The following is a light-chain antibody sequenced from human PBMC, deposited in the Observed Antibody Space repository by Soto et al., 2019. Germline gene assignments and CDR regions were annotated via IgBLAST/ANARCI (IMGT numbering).Light chain of an antibody. CDR1: QSLSNY. Sequence: ENVLTQSPATLSLSPGERATLSCRASQSLSNYLAWYQHRPGQAPRLLIYDASIRATGIPARFSGSGSGTDFTLTIGSLQPEDVATYYCQKYNSAPFPFGPGTKVDIK. J-gene: IGKJ3*01. V-gene: IGKV3-11*01. CDR3: QKYNSAPFP. CDR2: DAS.